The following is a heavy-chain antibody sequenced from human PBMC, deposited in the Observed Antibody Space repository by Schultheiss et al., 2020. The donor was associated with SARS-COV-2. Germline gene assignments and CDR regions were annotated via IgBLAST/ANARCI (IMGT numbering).Heavy chain of an antibody. CDR2: IYYSGTT. D-gene: IGHD3-3*01. J-gene: IGHJ5*02. CDR1: GGSISSSSYY. CDR3: TRAKYDFWSICNLFDP. V-gene: IGHV4-39*07. Sequence: SETLSLTCTVSGGSISSSSYYWGWIRQPPGKGLELIGSIYYSGTTYYNPSLKSRVTKSVDTSKNRFSLYLNSVAAADTAVYYCTRAKYDFWSICNLFDPWGQGTLVTGSS.